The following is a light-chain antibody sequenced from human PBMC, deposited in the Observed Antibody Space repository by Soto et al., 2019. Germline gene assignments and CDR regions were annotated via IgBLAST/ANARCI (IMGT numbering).Light chain of an antibody. CDR2: RSS. CDR1: QSVLYSSNNKNY. V-gene: IGKV4-1*01. Sequence: DIVMTQSPDSLAVSLGERATINCKSSQSVLYSSNNKNYLAWYQQKPGQPPKLLIYRSSTRDSGVPQRFSGSGSGTDFTLTISSLQAEDVAVYYGQQDLGSPLTFGGGTKVEIK. J-gene: IGKJ4*01. CDR3: QQDLGSPLT.